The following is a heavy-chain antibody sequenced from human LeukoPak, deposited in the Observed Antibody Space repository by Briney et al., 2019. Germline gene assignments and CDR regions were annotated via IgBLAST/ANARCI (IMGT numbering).Heavy chain of an antibody. CDR2: IYYSGTF. V-gene: IGHV4-31*03. Sequence: SETLSLTCTDSGDSISSGGYYWGWIRQPPGRGLEWIGYIYYSGTFHYNPSLKSRVTISMDTSKNQFSLRLSSVTAADTAVYYCVREEFGAGSRPFDYWGRGNLVTVSS. D-gene: IGHD3-10*01. J-gene: IGHJ4*02. CDR3: VREEFGAGSRPFDY. CDR1: GDSISSGGYY.